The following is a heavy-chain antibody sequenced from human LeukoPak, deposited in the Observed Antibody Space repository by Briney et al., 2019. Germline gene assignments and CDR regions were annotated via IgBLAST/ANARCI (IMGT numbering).Heavy chain of an antibody. J-gene: IGHJ4*02. CDR2: IKQDGSEK. CDR1: GFTLSSYW. V-gene: IGHV3-7*01. CDR3: ARELWDHDSSGYSLY. Sequence: PGGSLRLSCAASGFTLSSYWMSWVRQAPGKGLEWVANIKQDGSEKYYVDSVKGRFTISRDNAKNSLYLQMNSLRAEDTAVYYCARELWDHDSSGYSLYWGQGTLVTVSS. D-gene: IGHD3-22*01.